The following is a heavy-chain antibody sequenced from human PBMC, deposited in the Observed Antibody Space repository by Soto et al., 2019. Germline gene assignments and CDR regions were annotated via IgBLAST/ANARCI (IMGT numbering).Heavy chain of an antibody. V-gene: IGHV3-23*01. CDR2: IDGGDDST. Sequence: LXLSCAASVFTLSRSSMTWVRLAPGKGLEWVSGIDGGDDSTHYAYSVRGHFTISRDKSKNTLYLQMNSLRVEDTAVYFCARVQDTGTGRGFYDSWGQGTLVTVSS. CDR3: ARVQDTGTGRGFYDS. CDR1: VFTLSRSS. J-gene: IGHJ4*02. D-gene: IGHD5-18*01.